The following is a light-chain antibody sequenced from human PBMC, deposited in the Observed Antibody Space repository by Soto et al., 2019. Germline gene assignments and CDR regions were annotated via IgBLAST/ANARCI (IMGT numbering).Light chain of an antibody. CDR2: KAS. CDR3: QQYNGHPLT. CDR1: QNVNSW. Sequence: DIQMTQSPSTLSASVGDRVTISCRASQNVNSWVAWHQQKPGKAPKLLIYKASSLESGVPSRFSGSGSGTEFTLTISSLQTDDFATYYCQQYNGHPLTLGGGTKVEIK. J-gene: IGKJ4*01. V-gene: IGKV1-5*03.